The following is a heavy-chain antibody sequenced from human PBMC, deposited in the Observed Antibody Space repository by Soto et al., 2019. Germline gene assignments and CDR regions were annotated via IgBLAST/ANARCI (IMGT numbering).Heavy chain of an antibody. CDR3: ARDVAWYDSSGYLLN. CDR2: ISYDGSNK. V-gene: IGHV3-30-3*01. J-gene: IGHJ4*02. Sequence: QVQLVESGGGVVQPGRSLRLSCAASGFTFSSYAMHLVRQAPGKGLEWVAVISYDGSNKYYADSVKGRFTISRDNSKNTLYLQMNSLRAEDTAVYYCARDVAWYDSSGYLLNWGQGTLVTVSS. D-gene: IGHD3-22*01. CDR1: GFTFSSYA.